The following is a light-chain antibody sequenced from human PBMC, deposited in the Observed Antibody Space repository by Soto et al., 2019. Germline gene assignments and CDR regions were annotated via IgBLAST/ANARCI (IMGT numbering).Light chain of an antibody. J-gene: IGKJ5*01. CDR3: QEYAGSLIT. Sequence: EIVLAQSPGTLSLSPGERATLSCRASQSVSSSYLAWYQQKPGQAPRLLIYGASSRAAGIPDRFSVSGSGTDFTLTISRLEPEDFAVYYCQEYAGSLITFGQGTRLEI. CDR1: QSVSSSY. CDR2: GAS. V-gene: IGKV3-20*01.